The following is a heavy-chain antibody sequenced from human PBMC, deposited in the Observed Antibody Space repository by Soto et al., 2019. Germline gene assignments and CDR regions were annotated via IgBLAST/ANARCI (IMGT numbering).Heavy chain of an antibody. Sequence: SGPTLVNPTQTLTLTCTFSGFSLSTSGMCVSWIRQPPGKALEWLARIDWDDDKYYSTSLKTRLTISKDTSRNQVVLTMTNMDPVDTATYYCARTQTYYDIVTGYLEGYGMDVWGQGTTVTVSS. J-gene: IGHJ6*02. CDR2: IDWDDDK. CDR1: GFSLSTSGMC. D-gene: IGHD3-9*01. V-gene: IGHV2-70*11. CDR3: ARTQTYYDIVTGYLEGYGMDV.